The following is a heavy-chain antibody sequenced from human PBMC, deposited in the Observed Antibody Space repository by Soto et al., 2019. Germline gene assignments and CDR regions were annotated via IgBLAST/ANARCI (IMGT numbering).Heavy chain of an antibody. J-gene: IGHJ4*02. Sequence: GGSLRLSCAASGFTFSNAWMSWVRQAPGKGLEWVGRIKSKTDGGTTDYAAPVKGRFTISRDDSKNTLYLQMNSLKTEDTAVYYCTARPAYDYIWGSYYDYWGQGTLVTVSS. CDR3: TARPAYDYIWGSYYDY. CDR1: GFTFSNAW. D-gene: IGHD3-16*01. V-gene: IGHV3-15*01. CDR2: IKSKTDGGTT.